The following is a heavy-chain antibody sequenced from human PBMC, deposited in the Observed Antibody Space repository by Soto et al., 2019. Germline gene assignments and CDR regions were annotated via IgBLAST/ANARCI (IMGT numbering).Heavy chain of an antibody. J-gene: IGHJ3*02. V-gene: IGHV4-34*01. CDR3: ARGLTIFGLASESFDI. Sequence: QVQLQQWGAGLLKPSETLSLTCAVYGGSFSGYYWSWIRQPPGKGLEWIGEINHSGSTNYNPSLKSRVTISVDTSKNQFSLKLSSVTAADTAVYYCARGLTIFGLASESFDIWGQGTMVTVSS. CDR2: INHSGST. CDR1: GGSFSGYY. D-gene: IGHD3-3*01.